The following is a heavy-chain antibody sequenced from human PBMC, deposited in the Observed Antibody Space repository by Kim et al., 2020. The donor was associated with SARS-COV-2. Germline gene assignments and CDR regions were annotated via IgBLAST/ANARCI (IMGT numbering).Heavy chain of an antibody. CDR1: GGTFGTYT. J-gene: IGHJ4*02. Sequence: SVKVSCKASGGTFGTYTITWVRQAPGQGLEWMGGIIPIFGTPDYAQNFQGRVTISADESTKTVYMELSSLSAEDTAVYYCAKKEIVGPLDYWGQGTLVTVSS. V-gene: IGHV1-69*13. D-gene: IGHD2-15*01. CDR3: AKKEIVGPLDY. CDR2: IIPIFGTP.